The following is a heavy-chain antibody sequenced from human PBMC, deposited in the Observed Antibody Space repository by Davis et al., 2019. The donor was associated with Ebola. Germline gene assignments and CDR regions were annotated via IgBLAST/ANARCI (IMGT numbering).Heavy chain of an antibody. V-gene: IGHV4-59*01. CDR2: IYYSGST. Sequence: PSDTLSPTSTVTGGSISSYYWRWIRQPPGKGLEWIGYIYYSGSTNYNPSLKSRITISVDTSKNQFSLKLSSVTAADTAVYYCARVAAEGPYYYYYYMDVWGKGTTVTVSS. CDR1: GGSISSYY. D-gene: IGHD6-13*01. J-gene: IGHJ6*03. CDR3: ARVAAEGPYYYYYYMDV.